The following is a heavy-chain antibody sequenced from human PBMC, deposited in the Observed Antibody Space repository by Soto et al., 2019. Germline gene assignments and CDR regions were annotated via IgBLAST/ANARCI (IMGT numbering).Heavy chain of an antibody. CDR3: AKEGSGWYSNWFDP. Sequence: PGGSLGLSCAAYGFTFSSYALSWVRQAPGKGLAWVSAISGSGGSTYYADSVKGRFTISRDNSKNTLYLQMNSLRAEDTAVYYCAKEGSGWYSNWFDPWGQGTLVPVS. D-gene: IGHD6-19*01. V-gene: IGHV3-23*01. CDR2: ISGSGGST. CDR1: GFTFSSYA. J-gene: IGHJ5*02.